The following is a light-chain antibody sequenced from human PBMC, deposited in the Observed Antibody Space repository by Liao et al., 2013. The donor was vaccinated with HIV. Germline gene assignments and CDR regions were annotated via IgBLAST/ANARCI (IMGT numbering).Light chain of an antibody. CDR2: QDN. V-gene: IGLV3-1*01. CDR1: KLGDNF. CDR3: QTWDSGWV. J-gene: IGLJ3*02. Sequence: SYVLTQPPSVSVSPGQTASITCSGDKLGDNFAFWYQQKPGQSPVLVIYQDNKRPSGIPERFSGSNSGNTATLTISGTQTMDDADYYCQTWDSGWVFGGGTKLTVL.